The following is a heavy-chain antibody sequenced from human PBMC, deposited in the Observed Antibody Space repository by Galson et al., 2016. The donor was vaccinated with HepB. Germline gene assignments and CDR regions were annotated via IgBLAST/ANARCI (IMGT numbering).Heavy chain of an antibody. D-gene: IGHD7-27*01. J-gene: IGHJ4*01. CDR3: AAGGDTPKTGI. CDR1: GDSIDSGRHY. CDR2: IHHSGTI. V-gene: IGHV4-31*03. Sequence: TLSLTCSVSGDSIDSGRHYWNWIRQRPGKGLEWIGCIHHSGTIYYNPSLGSRFTISGDTPKNQFSLSLTSVTAADTAKYYFAAGGDTPKTGIWGPGIIVIVSP.